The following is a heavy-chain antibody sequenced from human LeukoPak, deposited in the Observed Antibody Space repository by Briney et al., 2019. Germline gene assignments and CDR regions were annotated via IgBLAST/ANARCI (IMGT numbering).Heavy chain of an antibody. CDR1: GFRFSTYW. CDR2: INQDGNEK. J-gene: IGHJ4*02. Sequence: PGGSLRLSCVVSGFRFSTYWMSWVRQAPGKGLEGVANINQDGNEKYHVDSVKGRFTISRDNAKNSLYLQMNSLRAEDTAVYYCARNYYYDSSGYYHYWGQGTLVTVSS. D-gene: IGHD3-22*01. V-gene: IGHV3-7*01. CDR3: ARNYYYDSSGYYHY.